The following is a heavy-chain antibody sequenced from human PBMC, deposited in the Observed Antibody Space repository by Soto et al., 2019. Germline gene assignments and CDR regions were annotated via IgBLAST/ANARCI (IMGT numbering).Heavy chain of an antibody. CDR2: ISSANAYI. J-gene: IGHJ4*02. Sequence: GGSLRLSCVASGFTLNSYSMNWVRQAPGKGLEWVSSISSANAYIYYADSVKGRFTISRDNAKNSLYLEMNSLRAEDTAVYYCARESEDLTSNFDYWGQGTLVTVSS. CDR1: GFTLNSYS. V-gene: IGHV3-21*06. CDR3: ARESEDLTSNFDY.